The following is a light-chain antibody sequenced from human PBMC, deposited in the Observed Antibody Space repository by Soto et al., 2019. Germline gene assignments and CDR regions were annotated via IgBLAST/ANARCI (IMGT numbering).Light chain of an antibody. V-gene: IGLV2-14*01. CDR3: SSYTISSTLV. CDR1: SSDVGGYNY. Sequence: QAVVTQPASVSGSPGQSITISCTGTSSDVGGYNYVSWYQQHPGKAPKLMIYDVSDRPSGVSNRFSGSKSGNTASLTISGLQAEDGADYYCSSYTISSTLVFGGGTKLTVL. CDR2: DVS. J-gene: IGLJ2*01.